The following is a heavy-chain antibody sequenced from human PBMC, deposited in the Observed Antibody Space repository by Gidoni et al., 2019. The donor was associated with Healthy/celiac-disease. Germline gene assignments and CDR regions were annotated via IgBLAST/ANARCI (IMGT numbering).Heavy chain of an antibody. CDR2: IYYSGST. V-gene: IGHV4-59*01. CDR1: GGSISSYY. D-gene: IGHD3-3*01. J-gene: IGHJ5*02. CDR3: ARGGYYDFWSGNAGSRTFDP. Sequence: QVQLQESGPGLVKPSETLSLTCTVSGGSISSYYWSWIRQPPGKGLEWIGYIYYSGSTNYTPSLKSRVTISVDTSKNQFSLKLSSVTAADTAVYYCARGGYYDFWSGNAGSRTFDP.